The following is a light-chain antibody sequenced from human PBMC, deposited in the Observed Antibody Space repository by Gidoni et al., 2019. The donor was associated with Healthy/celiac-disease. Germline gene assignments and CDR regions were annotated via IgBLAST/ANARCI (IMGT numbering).Light chain of an antibody. CDR2: DAS. V-gene: IGKV1-33*01. J-gene: IGKJ4*01. Sequence: DLQMTQSPSSLSASVVDRVTITCQASQDISNYLNWYQQKPGKAPKLLLYDASNLETGVPSRFSGSGSVTDFTFTISSLQPEYIATYYCQPYDNLPLTFGGGTKVEIK. CDR1: QDISNY. CDR3: QPYDNLPLT.